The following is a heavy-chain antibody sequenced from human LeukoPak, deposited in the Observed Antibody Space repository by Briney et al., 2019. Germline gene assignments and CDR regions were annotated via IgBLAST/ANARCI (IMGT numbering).Heavy chain of an antibody. CDR1: GFTFSSYW. Sequence: GGSLRLSCAASGFTFSSYWMSWVRQAPGKGLEWVANIKQDGSEKYYVDSVKGRFTISRDNAKNSLYLQMSSLRAEDTAVYYCARDYRRDFWSGYYFDYWGQGTLVTVSS. CDR2: IKQDGSEK. D-gene: IGHD3-3*01. V-gene: IGHV3-7*01. CDR3: ARDYRRDFWSGYYFDY. J-gene: IGHJ4*02.